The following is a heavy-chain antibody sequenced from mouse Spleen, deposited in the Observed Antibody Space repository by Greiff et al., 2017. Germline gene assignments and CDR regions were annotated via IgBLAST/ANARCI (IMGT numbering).Heavy chain of an antibody. CDR1: GFTFSSYG. CDR3: ARHDYGSSYAYYYAMDY. CDR2: ISSGGSYT. D-gene: IGHD1-1*01. Sequence: EVMLVESGGDLVKPGGSLKLSCAASGFTFSSYGMSWVRQTPDKRLEWVATISSGGSYTYYPDSVKGRFTISRDNAKNTLYLQMSSLKSEDTAMYYCARHDYGSSYAYYYAMDYWGQGTSVTVSS. V-gene: IGHV5-6*01. J-gene: IGHJ4*01.